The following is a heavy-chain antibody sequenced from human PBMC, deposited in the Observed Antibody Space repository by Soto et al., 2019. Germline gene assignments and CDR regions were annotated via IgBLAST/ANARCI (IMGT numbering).Heavy chain of an antibody. CDR3: AKSSGWYVNNWLDP. CDR1: GLIFNNFA. CDR2: ITGSGGAT. Sequence: GGSLRLSCVSSGLIFNNFAMTWVRQAPGKGLEWVSSITGSGGATYHAASVKGRFTISRDNAKNTLYLQMNSLKAEDSAIYYCAKSSGWYVNNWLDPWGQGTLVTVSS. D-gene: IGHD6-19*01. J-gene: IGHJ5*02. V-gene: IGHV3-23*01.